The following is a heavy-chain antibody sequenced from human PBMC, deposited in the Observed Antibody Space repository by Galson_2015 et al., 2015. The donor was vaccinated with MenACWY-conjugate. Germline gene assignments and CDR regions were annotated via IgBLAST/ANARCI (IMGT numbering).Heavy chain of an antibody. Sequence: SLRLSCAASGFAFNNYWMSWVRQAPGKGPEWVANIKQDGSEKYYVDSVRGRFTISRDNAKSSLFLQMNSLRAEDTAVYYCARDLGFYCSHYDCYSPYWGQGTLVTVSS. CDR2: IKQDGSEK. CDR1: GFAFNNYW. D-gene: IGHD2-15*01. J-gene: IGHJ4*02. V-gene: IGHV3-7*03. CDR3: ARDLGFYCSHYDCYSPY.